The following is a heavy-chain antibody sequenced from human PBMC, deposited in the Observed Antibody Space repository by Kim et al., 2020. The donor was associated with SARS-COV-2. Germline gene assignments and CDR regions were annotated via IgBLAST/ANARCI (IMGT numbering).Heavy chain of an antibody. CDR2: IYYSGST. CDR3: AREGGGDHLYYYDSSGYPPYYYYYGMDV. D-gene: IGHD3-22*01. CDR1: GGSVSSGSYY. Sequence: SETLSLTCTVSGGSVSSGSYYWSWIRQPPGKGLEWIGYIYYSGSTNYNPSLKSRVTISVDTSKNQFSLKLSSVTAADTAVYYCAREGGGDHLYYYDSSGYPPYYYYYGMDVWGQGTTVTVSS. J-gene: IGHJ6*02. V-gene: IGHV4-61*01.